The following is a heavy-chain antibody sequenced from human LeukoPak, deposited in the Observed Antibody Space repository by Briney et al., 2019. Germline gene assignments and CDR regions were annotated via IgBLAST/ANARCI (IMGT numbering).Heavy chain of an antibody. CDR2: ISGSGGST. D-gene: IGHD1-26*01. CDR3: AKDPSGDYMALAG. V-gene: IGHV3-23*01. CDR1: GFTFSSYA. J-gene: IGHJ4*02. Sequence: GGSLRLSCAASGFTFSSYAMSWVRQAPGKGLEWVSAISGSGGSTYYADSVKGRFTISRDNSKNALYLQMNSLRAEDTAVYYCAKDPSGDYMALAGWGQGTLVTVSP.